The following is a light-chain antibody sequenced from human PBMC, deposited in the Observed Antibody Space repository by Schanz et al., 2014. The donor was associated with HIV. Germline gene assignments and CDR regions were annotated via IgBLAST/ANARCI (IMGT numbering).Light chain of an antibody. CDR1: QGISSH. J-gene: IGKJ1*01. CDR2: SAS. Sequence: DIQLTQSPSFLSASVGDRVTLTCRASQGISSHLAWYQQKSGQAPRLLIYSASSLQTGVPSRFSGSGSGTEFTLTITSLQPEDFATYYCQQFNSYPLTFGQGTKVAIK. CDR3: QQFNSYPLT. V-gene: IGKV1-9*01.